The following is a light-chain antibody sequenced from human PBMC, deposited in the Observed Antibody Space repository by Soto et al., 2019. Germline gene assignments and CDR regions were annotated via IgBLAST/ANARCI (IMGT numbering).Light chain of an antibody. J-gene: IGKJ4*01. CDR3: KQYDSWLT. Sequence: IVMTQTPATLSVSPGERVTLSCRASESVSYHVAWYQQKPGQTPRLVIYDASSRASGFPARFSGSRSGTEFSLTISGLQSEDFGVYYCKQYDSWLTFGGGTRVDI. CDR2: DAS. CDR1: ESVSYH. V-gene: IGKV3-15*01.